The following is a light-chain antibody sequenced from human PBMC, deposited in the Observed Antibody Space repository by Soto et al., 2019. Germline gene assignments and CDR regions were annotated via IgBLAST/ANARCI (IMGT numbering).Light chain of an antibody. CDR3: QQYGSSPRT. CDR2: GAS. J-gene: IGKJ5*01. Sequence: ENLLTQSPGTLSLSPGEGATLSCRASRGVSANYLAWYQQKPGQAPTLLIYGASIRAAGIPDRFSGSGSGTDFTLTIRRLQPDDFAVYYCQQYGSSPRTFGQGTRLEI. V-gene: IGKV3-20*01. CDR1: RGVSANY.